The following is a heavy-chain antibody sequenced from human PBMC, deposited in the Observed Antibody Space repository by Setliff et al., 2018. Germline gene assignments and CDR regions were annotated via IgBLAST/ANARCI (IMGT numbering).Heavy chain of an antibody. J-gene: IGHJ4*02. D-gene: IGHD1-26*01. V-gene: IGHV3-49*04. CDR2: IRSKAYGGTT. CDR3: ARTHRVEATLDC. CDR1: GFTFGDYA. Sequence: GGSLRLSCPASGFTFGDYAMSWVRQAPGKGLEWVGFIRSKAYGGTTEYAASVKGRFTISRDDSKSIAYLQMKSLRAEDTALYYCARTHRVEATLDCWGRGTLVTVSS.